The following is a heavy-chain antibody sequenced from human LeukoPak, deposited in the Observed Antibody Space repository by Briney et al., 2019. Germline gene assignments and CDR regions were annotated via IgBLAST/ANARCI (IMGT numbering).Heavy chain of an antibody. V-gene: IGHV4-59*08. CDR2: IYYTGYT. Sequence: SETLSLTCTVSGGAISGHYWSWVRQPPGKGLECFGYIYYTGYTNYNPALKSRVTMSEDTSNNQFSLRLTSVTAADTAIYYCARLPGVGSNPPFDYWGQGTLVTVSS. D-gene: IGHD2-15*01. J-gene: IGHJ4*02. CDR3: ARLPGVGSNPPFDY. CDR1: GGAISGHY.